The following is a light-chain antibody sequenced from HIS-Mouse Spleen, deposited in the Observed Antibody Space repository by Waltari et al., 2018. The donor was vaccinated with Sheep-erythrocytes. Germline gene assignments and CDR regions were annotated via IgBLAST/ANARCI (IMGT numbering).Light chain of an antibody. J-gene: IGLJ3*02. CDR1: SSDVGGYNY. V-gene: IGLV2-8*01. Sequence: QSALTQPPSASGSPGQSVTISCTGTSSDVGGYNYVSWYQQHPGKAPKRMIYEVSKRPSGVPDRFSGSKSGNTASLTVSGLQAEDEADYYCSSYAGSNNWVFGGGTKPTVL. CDR2: EVS. CDR3: SSYAGSNNWV.